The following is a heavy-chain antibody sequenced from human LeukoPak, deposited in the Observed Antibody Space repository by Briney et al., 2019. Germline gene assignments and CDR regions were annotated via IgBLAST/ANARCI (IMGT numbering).Heavy chain of an antibody. Sequence: SQTLSLTCTVSGVSISIGGYYWSWIRQHPGKGLEWIGYIYYSGSTYYNPSLKSRVTISVDTSKNQFSLKLSSVTAADTAVYYCARELMELKTGAFDIWGQGTMVTVSS. CDR2: IYYSGST. CDR3: ARELMELKTGAFDI. J-gene: IGHJ3*02. D-gene: IGHD2-8*01. V-gene: IGHV4-31*03. CDR1: GVSISIGGYY.